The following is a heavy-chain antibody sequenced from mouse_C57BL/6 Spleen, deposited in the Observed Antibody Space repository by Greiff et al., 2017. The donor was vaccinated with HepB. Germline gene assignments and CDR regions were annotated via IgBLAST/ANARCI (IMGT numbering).Heavy chain of an antibody. D-gene: IGHD2-3*01. V-gene: IGHV1-64*01. Sequence: QVQLQQPGAELVKPGASVKLSCKASGYTFTSYWMHWVKQRPGQGLEWIGMIHPNSGSTNYNEKFKSKATLTVDKSSSTAYMQLSSLTSEDSAVYYCARSNYDGYYMFAYWGQGTLVTVSA. CDR3: ARSNYDGYYMFAY. CDR1: GYTFTSYW. J-gene: IGHJ3*01. CDR2: IHPNSGST.